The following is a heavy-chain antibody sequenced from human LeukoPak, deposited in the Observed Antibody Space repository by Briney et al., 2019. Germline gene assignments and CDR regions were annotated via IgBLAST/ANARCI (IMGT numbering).Heavy chain of an antibody. J-gene: IGHJ4*02. D-gene: IGHD3-3*01. V-gene: IGHV3-11*01. Sequence: PGGSLRLSCAASGFTFSDYYMSWIRQAPGKGLEWVSYISSSGSTIYYADSVKGRFTISRDNAKNSLYLQMNSLRAEDTAVYYCAKTIFGVVIENDPPDYWGQGTLVTVSS. CDR2: ISSSGSTI. CDR1: GFTFSDYY. CDR3: AKTIFGVVIENDPPDY.